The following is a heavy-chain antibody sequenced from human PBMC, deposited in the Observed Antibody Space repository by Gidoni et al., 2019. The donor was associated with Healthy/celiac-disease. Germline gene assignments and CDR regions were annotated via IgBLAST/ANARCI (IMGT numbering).Heavy chain of an antibody. CDR3: ARATGERDGVLTGWYFDY. Sequence: EVQLVESGGGLVQPGGSLRLSCAASGFTFSSYSMNWVRQAPGKGLEWVSYISSSSSTIYYADSVKGRFTISRDNAKNSLYLQMNSLRAEDTAVYYCARATGERDGVLTGWYFDYWGQGTLVTVSS. D-gene: IGHD3-9*01. J-gene: IGHJ4*02. CDR2: ISSSSSTI. V-gene: IGHV3-48*01. CDR1: GFTFSSYS.